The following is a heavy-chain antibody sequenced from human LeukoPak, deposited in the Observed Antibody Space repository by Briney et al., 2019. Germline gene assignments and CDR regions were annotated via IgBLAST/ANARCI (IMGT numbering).Heavy chain of an antibody. D-gene: IGHD3-9*01. CDR3: ASPPILRYQRTYYMDV. Sequence: SETLSLTCTVSGGSISSSSYYWGWIRQPPGKGLEWIGSIYYSGSTYYNPSLKSRVTISVDTSKNQFSLKLSSVTAADTAVYYCASPPILRYQRTYYMDVWGKGTTVTVSS. CDR2: IYYSGST. J-gene: IGHJ6*03. V-gene: IGHV4-39*01. CDR1: GGSISSSSYY.